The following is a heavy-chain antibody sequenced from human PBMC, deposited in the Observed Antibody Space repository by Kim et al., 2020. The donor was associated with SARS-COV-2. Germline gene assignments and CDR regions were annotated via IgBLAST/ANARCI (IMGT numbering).Heavy chain of an antibody. V-gene: IGHV4-30-4*01. CDR3: ARDERRKVYNWFDP. J-gene: IGHJ5*02. Sequence: SETLSLTCTVSGGSITNGDYYWSWIRQPPGKGLEWIGDISYSGSTYYNASLSSRVTISTDTSKNEFSLKLSSVTAADTAVYYCARDERRKVYNWFDPWG. CDR1: GGSITNGDYY. CDR2: ISYSGST.